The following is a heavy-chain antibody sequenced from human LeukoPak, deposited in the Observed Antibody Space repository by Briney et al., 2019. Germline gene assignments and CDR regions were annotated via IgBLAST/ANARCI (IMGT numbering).Heavy chain of an antibody. D-gene: IGHD3-3*01. V-gene: IGHV3-30*02. CDR3: AKGPPGPVRITIFGVVNFDP. CDR1: GFTLSIYG. Sequence: GGSLRLSCVASGFTLSIYGVQWVRQPPGKGLEWVASIWYDGTNKYEDSVKGRFTISRDNSKNTLYLQMNSLRAEDTAVYYCAKGPPGPVRITIFGVVNFDPWGQGTLVTVSS. CDR2: IWYDGTNK. J-gene: IGHJ5*02.